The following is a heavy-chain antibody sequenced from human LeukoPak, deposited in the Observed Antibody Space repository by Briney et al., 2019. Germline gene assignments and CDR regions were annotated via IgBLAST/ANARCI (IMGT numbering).Heavy chain of an antibody. D-gene: IGHD5-18*01. V-gene: IGHV3-53*01. CDR1: GFTVTSNY. Sequence: PGGSLRLTCAASGFTVTSNYMNWVRQAPGKGLEWVSVIYNGGSTNYADSVKGRFTISRDNSKNTLYLQMNSLRAEDTAVYYCIYGYTLGFWGQGTLVTVSS. J-gene: IGHJ1*01. CDR3: IYGYTLGF. CDR2: IYNGGST.